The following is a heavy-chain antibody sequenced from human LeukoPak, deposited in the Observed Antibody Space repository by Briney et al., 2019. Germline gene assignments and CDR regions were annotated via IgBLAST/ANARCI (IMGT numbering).Heavy chain of an antibody. D-gene: IGHD4-17*01. CDR3: ARALYYGDYEAMDY. CDR2: IYHSGST. Sequence: PSDTLSLTCAVSGGSISSSNWWSWVRQPPGKGLEWIGEIYHSGSTNYNPSLKSRVTISVDKSKNQFSLKLSSVTAADTAVYYCARALYYGDYEAMDYWGQGTLVTVSS. J-gene: IGHJ4*02. CDR1: GGSISSSNW. V-gene: IGHV4-4*02.